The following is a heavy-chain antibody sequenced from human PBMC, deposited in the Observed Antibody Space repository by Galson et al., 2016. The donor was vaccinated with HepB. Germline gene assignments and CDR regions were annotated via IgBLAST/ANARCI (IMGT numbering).Heavy chain of an antibody. V-gene: IGHV6-1*01. J-gene: IGHJ4*02. Sequence: CAISGDSVSSNSAAWNWIRQSPSRGLEWLGRTYYRSKWYNDYALSVKSRITINPDTSKNQFSLQLNSVTPEDTAVYYCARTGTDGPATIFDYWGQGTLVTVSS. CDR1: GDSVSSNSAA. CDR2: TYYRSKWYN. D-gene: IGHD2-15*01. CDR3: ARTGTDGPATIFDY.